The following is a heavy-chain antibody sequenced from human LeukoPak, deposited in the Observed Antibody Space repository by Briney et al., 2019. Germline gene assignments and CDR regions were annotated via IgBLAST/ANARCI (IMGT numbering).Heavy chain of an antibody. J-gene: IGHJ6*02. CDR1: GYTFTSYY. CDR3: ARACIAAAGIGWRVAHYYYGMDV. Sequence: ASVKVSCKASGYTFTSYYMHWVRQAPGQGLEWMGIINPSGGSTSYAQKFQGRVTMTRDTSTSTVYMELSSLRSEDTAVYYCARACIAAAGIGWRVAHYYYGMDVWGQGTTVTVSS. D-gene: IGHD6-13*01. CDR2: INPSGGST. V-gene: IGHV1-46*01.